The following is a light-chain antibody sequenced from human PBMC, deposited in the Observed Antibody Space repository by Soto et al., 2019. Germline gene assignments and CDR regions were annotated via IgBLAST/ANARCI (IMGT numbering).Light chain of an antibody. CDR2: EGT. Sequence: QSVLTQPASVSGYPGQSINISCTGTTSDVGSYSLVSWYQQQPGKAPKLMIYEGTKRPSGVSNRFSGSKSCNTASLTISGLQAEDEADYYCCSYAGSATYVFGTGTKVTVL. CDR1: TSDVGSYSL. V-gene: IGLV2-23*01. CDR3: CSYAGSATYV. J-gene: IGLJ1*01.